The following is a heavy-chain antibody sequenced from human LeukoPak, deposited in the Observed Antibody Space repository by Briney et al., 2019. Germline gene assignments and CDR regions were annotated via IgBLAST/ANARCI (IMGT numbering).Heavy chain of an antibody. V-gene: IGHV3-23*01. CDR2: ISGRSGAI. Sequence: PGGSLRLSCAASGFTFSDYSMAWVRQAPGKGLEWVPVISGRSGAIFYADSVKGRFTISRDNSNNILHLQVSSLRAEDTAVYYCTREGDRGGLVADDFDFWGQGTVVAVSS. D-gene: IGHD2-8*02. J-gene: IGHJ4*02. CDR1: GFTFSDYS. CDR3: TREGDRGGLVADDFDF.